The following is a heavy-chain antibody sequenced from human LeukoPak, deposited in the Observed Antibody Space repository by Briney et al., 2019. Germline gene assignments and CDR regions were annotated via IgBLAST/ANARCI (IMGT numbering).Heavy chain of an antibody. CDR3: AKAPSPGYCSSTSCYYDY. CDR1: GFTFSNYA. D-gene: IGHD2-2*01. CDR2: ISDNGGSA. Sequence: GGSLRLSCAASGFTFSNYAMSWVRQAPGKGLEWVTAISDNGGSAYYADSVKGRFTISRDNSKNTLYSQMNSLRGDDTAVYHCAKAPSPGYCSSTSCYYDYWGQGTLVTVSS. J-gene: IGHJ4*02. V-gene: IGHV3-23*01.